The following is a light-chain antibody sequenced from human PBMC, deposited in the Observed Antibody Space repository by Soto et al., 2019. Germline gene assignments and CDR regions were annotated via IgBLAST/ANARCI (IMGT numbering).Light chain of an antibody. CDR2: LGS. Sequence: EIEMTQSPATLSVFPGERATLSCRASQSVGSNFAWYQQKPGQAPRLLIYLGSNRASGVPDRFSGSGSGTDFTLKISRVEAEDVGVYYCMQPLQSWTFGQGTKVDIK. J-gene: IGKJ1*01. V-gene: IGKV3-15*01. CDR3: MQPLQSWT. CDR1: QSVGSN.